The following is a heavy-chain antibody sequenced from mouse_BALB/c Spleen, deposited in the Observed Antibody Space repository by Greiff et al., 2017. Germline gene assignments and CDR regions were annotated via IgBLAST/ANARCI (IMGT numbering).Heavy chain of an antibody. CDR2: INPGSGGT. V-gene: IGHV1-54*01. D-gene: IGHD2-2*01. Sequence: QVQLQQSGAELVRPGTSVKVSCKASGYAFTNYLIEWVKQRPGQGLEWIGVINPGSGGTNYNEKFKGKATLTADKSSSTAYMQLSSLTSEDTAVYYRAPYGYDGRGYFDYWGQGTTLTVSS. CDR1: GYAFTNYL. CDR3: APYGYDGRGYFDY. J-gene: IGHJ2*01.